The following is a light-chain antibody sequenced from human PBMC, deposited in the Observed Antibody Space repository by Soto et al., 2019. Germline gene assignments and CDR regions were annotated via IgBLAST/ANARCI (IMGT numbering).Light chain of an antibody. CDR2: EVS. CDR1: SSDVGGYNY. J-gene: IGLJ1*01. CDR3: NSYTSSTAYV. V-gene: IGLV2-14*01. Sequence: QSVLTQHASVSGSPGQSITISCTGTSSDVGGYNYVSWYQLHPGKAPKLIIYEVSNRPSGVSNRFSGSKSGNTASLTISGLQAEDEADYYCNSYTSSTAYVFGTGTKVTVL.